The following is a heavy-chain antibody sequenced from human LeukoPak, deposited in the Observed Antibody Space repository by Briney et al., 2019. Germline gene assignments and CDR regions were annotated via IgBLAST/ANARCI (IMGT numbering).Heavy chain of an antibody. V-gene: IGHV3-30-3*01. CDR1: GFTFSSYA. CDR3: ARESGGDKSTAFDI. Sequence: GRSLRLSCAASGFTFSSYAMHWVRQAPGKGLEWVAVISYDGSNKYYADSVKGRFTISRDNSKNTLYLQMNSLRAEDTAVYYYARESGGDKSTAFDIWGQGTMVTVSS. CDR2: ISYDGSNK. J-gene: IGHJ3*02. D-gene: IGHD3-16*01.